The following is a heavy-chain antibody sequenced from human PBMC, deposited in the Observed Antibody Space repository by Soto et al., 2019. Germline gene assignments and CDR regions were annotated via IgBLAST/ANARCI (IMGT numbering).Heavy chain of an antibody. CDR2: ISAYNGNT. D-gene: IGHD6-19*01. CDR1: GYTFTSYG. CDR3: ARGKTGIAVAGYDAFDI. J-gene: IGHJ3*02. V-gene: IGHV1-18*01. Sequence: ASVKVSCKASGYTFTSYGISWVRQAPGQGLEWMGWISAYNGNTNYAQKLQGRVTMTTDTSTSTAYMELRSLRSDDTAVYYCARGKTGIAVAGYDAFDIWGQGTMVTVSS.